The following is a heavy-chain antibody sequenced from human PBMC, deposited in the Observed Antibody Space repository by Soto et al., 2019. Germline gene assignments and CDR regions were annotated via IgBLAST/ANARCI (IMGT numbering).Heavy chain of an antibody. J-gene: IGHJ4*02. CDR2: INSDGSST. CDR3: AKDAPDLNGWSYFDS. Sequence: GGSLRLSCAASGFTFSSYWMHWVRQAPGKGLVWVSRINSDGSSTSYADSVKGRFTISRDNAKNTLYLQMNSLTAEDTAIYYCAKDAPDLNGWSYFDSWGQGTLVTVSS. D-gene: IGHD6-19*01. V-gene: IGHV3-74*01. CDR1: GFTFSSYW.